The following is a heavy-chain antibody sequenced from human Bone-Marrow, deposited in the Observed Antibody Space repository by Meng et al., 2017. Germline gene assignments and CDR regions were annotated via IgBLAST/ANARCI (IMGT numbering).Heavy chain of an antibody. CDR1: GGSISSSNW. V-gene: IGHV4-4*02. Sequence: QGQLQGSGPGRVKPSGTLSLTCAVAGGSISSSNWWSWVRQPPGKGLEWIGEIYHSGSTNYNPSLKSRVTISVDTSKNQFSLKLSSVTAADTAVYYCARGLRAARPLLFGYWGQGTLVTVSS. J-gene: IGHJ4*02. D-gene: IGHD6-6*01. CDR3: ARGLRAARPLLFGY. CDR2: IYHSGST.